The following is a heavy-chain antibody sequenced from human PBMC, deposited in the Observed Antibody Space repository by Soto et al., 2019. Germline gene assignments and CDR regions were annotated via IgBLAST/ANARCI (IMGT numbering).Heavy chain of an antibody. V-gene: IGHV1-69*02. Sequence: EASVKVSCKASGGTFSSYTISWVRQAPGQGLEWMGRIIPILGIASYAQKFQGRVTITADKSTSTAYMELSSLRSEDTAVYYCARRGAYYYDSSGYYYGPFDYWGQGTLVTVSS. CDR3: ARRGAYYYDSSGYYYGPFDY. J-gene: IGHJ4*02. D-gene: IGHD3-22*01. CDR1: GGTFSSYT. CDR2: IIPILGIA.